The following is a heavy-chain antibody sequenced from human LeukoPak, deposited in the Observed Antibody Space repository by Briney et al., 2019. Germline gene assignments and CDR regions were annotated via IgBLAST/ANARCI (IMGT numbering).Heavy chain of an antibody. CDR3: ARDLPYGDYFPSFDP. Sequence: ASVKVSCKTSGYTFSDYYIHWIRQAPGQGLEWVGWINPNSGGTNYAQKFQGRVTMTRDTSISTAYMELSRLRSDDTAVYYCARDLPYGDYFPSFDPWGQGTLVTVSS. D-gene: IGHD4-17*01. J-gene: IGHJ5*02. CDR2: INPNSGGT. CDR1: GYTFSDYY. V-gene: IGHV1-2*02.